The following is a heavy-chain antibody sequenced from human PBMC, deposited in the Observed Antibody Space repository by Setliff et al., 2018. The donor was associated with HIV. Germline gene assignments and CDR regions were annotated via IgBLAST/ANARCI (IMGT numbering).Heavy chain of an antibody. CDR2: INHSGTT. Sequence: SETLSLTCAVYGGSFSAYHWSWIRQTPGKGLEWIGEINHSGTTNYNPSLNSRVTISVDTSKKRFSLTLMSATAADTALYFCARRERYCSGTPFYRYFQHWGQGTLVTVSS. CDR1: GGSFSAYH. D-gene: IGHD2-15*01. J-gene: IGHJ1*01. CDR3: ARRERYCSGTPFYRYFQH. V-gene: IGHV4-34*01.